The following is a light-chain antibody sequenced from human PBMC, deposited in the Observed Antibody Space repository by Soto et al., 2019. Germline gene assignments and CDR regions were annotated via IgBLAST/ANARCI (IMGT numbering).Light chain of an antibody. CDR2: EGS. CDR3: GSYAGSGTLV. Sequence: QSVLTQPASVSGSPGQSITISCTGTSSDVGSYNLVSWYQQHPGKAPKLMIYEGSKRPSGVSNRFSGSKSGYTASLTISGLQAEDEADYYCGSYAGSGTLVFGGGTKVTVL. CDR1: SSDVGSYNL. J-gene: IGLJ3*02. V-gene: IGLV2-23*01.